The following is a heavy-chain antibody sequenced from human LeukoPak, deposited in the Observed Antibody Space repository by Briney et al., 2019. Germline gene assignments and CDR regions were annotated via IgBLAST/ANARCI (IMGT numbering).Heavy chain of an antibody. J-gene: IGHJ4*02. CDR1: GYTFTNYD. CDR2: MSPNNGNT. Sequence: EASVKVSCKTSGYTFTNYDINWVRQATGQGLEWMGWMSPNNGNTGYAQNFQGRVTLTRDTSTSTVYMEMSSLRSEDTAVYYCARVEGLTATVTDWGQGTLVTVSS. V-gene: IGHV1-8*01. CDR3: ARVEGLTATVTD. D-gene: IGHD5-18*01.